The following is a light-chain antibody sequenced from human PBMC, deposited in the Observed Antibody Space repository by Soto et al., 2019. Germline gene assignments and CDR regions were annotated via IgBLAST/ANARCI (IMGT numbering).Light chain of an antibody. CDR2: GAS. J-gene: IGKJ2*01. Sequence: EIVMTQSPATLYVSPGERATLSCSASQSVSSNLAWYQQKPGQAPRLLIYGASTRATGIPARFSGSGSGTEVTLPISRLQSEDFAVYYCQQYNSWPRYTFGQGTKLEIK. CDR1: QSVSSN. CDR3: QQYNSWPRYT. V-gene: IGKV3-15*01.